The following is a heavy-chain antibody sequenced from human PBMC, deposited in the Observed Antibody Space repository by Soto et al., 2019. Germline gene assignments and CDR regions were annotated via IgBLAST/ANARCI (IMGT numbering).Heavy chain of an antibody. CDR1: GGTFSSYA. Sequence: GASVKVSCKASGGTFSSYAISWVRQAPGQGLEWMGGIIPIFGTANYAQKFQGRVTITADESTSTAYMELSSLRSEDTAVYYCARDNSSGYSSRLTWGYWGQGTLVTVSS. CDR2: IIPIFGTA. CDR3: ARDNSSGYSSRLTWGY. D-gene: IGHD3-22*01. J-gene: IGHJ4*02. V-gene: IGHV1-69*13.